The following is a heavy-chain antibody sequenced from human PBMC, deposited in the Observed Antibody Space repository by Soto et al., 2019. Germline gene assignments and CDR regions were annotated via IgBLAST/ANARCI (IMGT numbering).Heavy chain of an antibody. J-gene: IGHJ5*02. Sequence: SETLSLTCTVSGGSISSSSYYWGWIRQPPGKGLEWIGSIYYSGSTYYNPSLKSRVTISVDTSKNQFSLKLSSVTAADTAVYYCARMGSGYYDFWSGPGGWFDPWGQGTLVTVSS. CDR2: IYYSGST. V-gene: IGHV4-39*01. CDR3: ARMGSGYYDFWSGPGGWFDP. CDR1: GGSISSSSYY. D-gene: IGHD3-3*01.